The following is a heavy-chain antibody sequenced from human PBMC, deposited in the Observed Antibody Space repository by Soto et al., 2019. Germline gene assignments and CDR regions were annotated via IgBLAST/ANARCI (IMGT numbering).Heavy chain of an antibody. CDR2: IYYSGST. CDR3: ASQFNSFDY. V-gene: IGHV4-61*01. J-gene: IGHJ4*02. Sequence: KPSETLSLTCTVSGGSVSSGSYYWSWIRQPPGKGLEWIGYIYYSGSTNYNPSLKSRVTISVDTSKNQFSLKLSSVTAADTAVYYCASQFNSFDYWGQGTLVTVSS. CDR1: GGSVSSGSYY.